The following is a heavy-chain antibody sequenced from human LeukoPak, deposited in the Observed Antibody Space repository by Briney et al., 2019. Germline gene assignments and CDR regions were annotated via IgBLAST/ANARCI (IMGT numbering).Heavy chain of an antibody. D-gene: IGHD3-10*01. Sequence: GGSLRLSCAASGFTFSGHIINWVRQAPGKGLEWVSSISSRSDYIQYADSVKGRFTISRDNAKNSLYLQMSSLRAEDTAVYYCARDALDGSGSYYNSTSNIDYWGQGTLVTVSS. CDR1: GFTFSGHI. CDR2: ISSRSDYI. V-gene: IGHV3-21*01. CDR3: ARDALDGSGSYYNSTSNIDY. J-gene: IGHJ4*02.